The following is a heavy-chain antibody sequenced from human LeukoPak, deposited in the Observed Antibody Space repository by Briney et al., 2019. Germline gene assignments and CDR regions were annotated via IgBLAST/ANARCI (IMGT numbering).Heavy chain of an antibody. D-gene: IGHD3-10*01. Sequence: ASVKVSCKASGYTFTSYGISWVRQAPGQGLEWMGWISAYNVNTNYAQKLQGRVTMTTDTSTSTAYMELRSLRSDDTAVYYCARDPAYYYGSGSTHDYWGQGTLVTVSS. V-gene: IGHV1-18*01. CDR1: GYTFTSYG. CDR3: ARDPAYYYGSGSTHDY. J-gene: IGHJ4*02. CDR2: ISAYNVNT.